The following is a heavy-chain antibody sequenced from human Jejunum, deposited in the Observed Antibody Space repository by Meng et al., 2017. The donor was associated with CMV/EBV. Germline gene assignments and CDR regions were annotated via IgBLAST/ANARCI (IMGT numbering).Heavy chain of an antibody. D-gene: IGHD2-2*01. J-gene: IGHJ5*02. CDR1: GGSISSTTYY. Sequence: VSGGSISSTTYYWGWIRQPPGKGLEWIGDIYYSGTTYYNPSLKSRLTISLDTSKNHFSLRLSSVTAADTALYYCARSSTSGFDPWGQGTRVTVSS. CDR3: ARSSTSGFDP. CDR2: IYYSGTT. V-gene: IGHV4-39*07.